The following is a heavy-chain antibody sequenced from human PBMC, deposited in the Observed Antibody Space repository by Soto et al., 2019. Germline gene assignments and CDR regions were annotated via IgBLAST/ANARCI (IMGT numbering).Heavy chain of an antibody. V-gene: IGHV4-34*01. CDR3: ARGGPTYYYDSSGYYYLGY. J-gene: IGHJ4*01. D-gene: IGHD3-22*01. CDR1: RRSFSGYY. CDR2: INHSGST. Sequence: SETLSRTCVVGRRSFSGYYWRWIRQPPWKGLEWIGEINHSGSTNSKPSIKSRVTISVDTSKNQFCRKRSSVTDADTAVYYCARGGPTYYYDSSGYYYLGYWG.